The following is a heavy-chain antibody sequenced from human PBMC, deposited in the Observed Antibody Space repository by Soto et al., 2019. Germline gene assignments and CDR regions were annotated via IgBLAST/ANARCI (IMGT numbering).Heavy chain of an antibody. CDR3: ARSTRLTVDY. J-gene: IGHJ4*02. CDR1: GYTFTSYA. Sequence: QVQLVQSGAEVKKPGASVKVSCKASGYTFTSYAMHWVRQAPGQRLEWMGWINAGNGNTKYSQKFQGRVTITRDTSASTAYMELSSLRVDDPAVHYCARSTRLTVDYWGQGTLVTVSS. CDR2: INAGNGNT. D-gene: IGHD3-9*01. V-gene: IGHV1-3*01.